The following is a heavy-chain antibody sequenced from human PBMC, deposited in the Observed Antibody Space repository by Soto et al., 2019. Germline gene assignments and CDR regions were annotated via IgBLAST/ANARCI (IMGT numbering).Heavy chain of an antibody. J-gene: IGHJ6*02. Sequence: QTGGSLRLSCAASGFTFSSYAMSWVRQAPGKGLEWVSAISGSGGSTYYADSVKGRFTISRDNSKNTLYLQMNSLRAEDTAVYYCAKEGGSGEQWLTWGYYYYYGMDVWGQGTTVTVSS. CDR3: AKEGGSGEQWLTWGYYYYYGMDV. V-gene: IGHV3-23*01. D-gene: IGHD6-19*01. CDR2: ISGSGGST. CDR1: GFTFSSYA.